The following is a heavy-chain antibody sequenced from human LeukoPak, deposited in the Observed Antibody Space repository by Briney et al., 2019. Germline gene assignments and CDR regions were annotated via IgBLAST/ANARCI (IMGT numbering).Heavy chain of an antibody. D-gene: IGHD1-14*01. J-gene: IGHJ4*02. CDR3: SRDPRNLDY. CDR1: GFRFNTFW. Sequence: PGGSLRLSCAASGFRFNTFWMSWVRQAPGKGLEWVANIKQDGNEKYYADSVKGRFTISRDNGKNSLYLQMNSLRAEDTAVYYCSRDPRNLDYWGQGTLVTVSS. CDR2: IKQDGNEK. V-gene: IGHV3-7*01.